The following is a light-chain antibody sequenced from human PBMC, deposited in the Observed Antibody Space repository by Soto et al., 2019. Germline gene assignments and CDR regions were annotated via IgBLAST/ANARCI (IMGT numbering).Light chain of an antibody. CDR2: DVT. V-gene: IGLV2-11*01. CDR3: CSYAGSYTLVI. J-gene: IGLJ2*01. Sequence: QSVLTQPRSVSGSPGQSVTISCTGTSSDVGGYAYVSWYQQHPGEAPKLIIYDVTERPSGVPDRFSGSRSGNTASLTISGLQEEDEADYHCCSYAGSYTLVIFGGGTKLTVL. CDR1: SSDVGGYAY.